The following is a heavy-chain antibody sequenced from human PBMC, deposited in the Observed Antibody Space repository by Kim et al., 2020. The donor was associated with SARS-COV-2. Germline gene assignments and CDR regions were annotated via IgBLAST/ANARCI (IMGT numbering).Heavy chain of an antibody. D-gene: IGHD3-3*01. CDR3: ARVRRSHVLEWLSWVVWFDP. CDR2: INHSGST. J-gene: IGHJ5*02. Sequence: SETLSLTCAVYGGSFSGYYWSWIRQPPGKGLEWIGEINHSGSTNYNPSLKSRVTISVDTSKNQFSLKLSSVTAADTAVYYCARVRRSHVLEWLSWVVWFDPWGQGTLVTVSS. CDR1: GGSFSGYY. V-gene: IGHV4-34*01.